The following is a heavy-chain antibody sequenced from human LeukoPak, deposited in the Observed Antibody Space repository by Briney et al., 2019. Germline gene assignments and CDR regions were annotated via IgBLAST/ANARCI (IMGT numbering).Heavy chain of an antibody. CDR3: ARGVVHYGESPTYYFDY. CDR2: INPSGGST. J-gene: IGHJ4*02. D-gene: IGHD4-17*01. CDR1: GYTFTSYY. Sequence: ASVKVSCKASGYTFTSYYMHWVRQAPGQGLEWMGIINPSGGSTSYAQKFQGRVTMTRDTSTSTVYMELSSLRSEDTAVYYCARGVVHYGESPTYYFDYWGQGTLVTVSS. V-gene: IGHV1-46*01.